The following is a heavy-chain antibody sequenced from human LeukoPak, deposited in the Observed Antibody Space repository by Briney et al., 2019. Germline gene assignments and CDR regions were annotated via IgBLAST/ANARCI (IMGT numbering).Heavy chain of an antibody. CDR2: IYSGGST. Sequence: GGSLRLSCAASGFTVSSNYMSWVRQAPGKGLEWVSVIYSGGSTYYADSVKGRFTISRDNAKNTLYLQMNSLRAEDTAVYYCASWDDILTGYLAGDYWGQGTLVTVSS. J-gene: IGHJ4*02. CDR3: ASWDDILTGYLAGDY. CDR1: GFTVSSNY. D-gene: IGHD3-9*01. V-gene: IGHV3-66*01.